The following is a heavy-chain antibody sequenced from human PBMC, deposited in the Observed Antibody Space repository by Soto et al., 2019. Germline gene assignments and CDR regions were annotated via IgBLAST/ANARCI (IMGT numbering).Heavy chain of an antibody. CDR3: ARVPRPLTTHYYFDY. CDR2: INPNSGGT. D-gene: IGHD1-1*01. J-gene: IGHJ4*02. Sequence: ASVKVSCKASGYTFTGYYMHWVRQAPGQGLEWMGWINPNSGGTNYAQKFQGWVTMTRDTSISTAYMELSRLRSDDTAVSYCARVPRPLTTHYYFDYWGQGTLVTVSS. CDR1: GYTFTGYY. V-gene: IGHV1-2*04.